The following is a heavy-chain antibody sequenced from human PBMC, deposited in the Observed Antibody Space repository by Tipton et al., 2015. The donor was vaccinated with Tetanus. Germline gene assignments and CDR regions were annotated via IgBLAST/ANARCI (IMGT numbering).Heavy chain of an antibody. Sequence: TLSLTCTVSGGSISSYYWSWIRQPPGKGLEWIGYIYYSGSTNYNPSLKSRVTISVDTSKNQFSLKLSSVTAADTAVYYCAGEAAAGVWFDPWGQGTLVTVSS. V-gene: IGHV4-59*01. J-gene: IGHJ5*02. CDR1: GGSISSYY. CDR3: AGEAAAGVWFDP. D-gene: IGHD6-13*01. CDR2: IYYSGST.